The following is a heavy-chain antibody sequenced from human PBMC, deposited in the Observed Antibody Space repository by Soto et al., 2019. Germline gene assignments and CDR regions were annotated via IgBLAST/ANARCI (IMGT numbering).Heavy chain of an antibody. CDR3: ARETAVAESYYYYGMDV. V-gene: IGHV4-31*03. D-gene: IGHD6-19*01. CDR1: GGSISSGGYY. Sequence: SETLSLTCTVSGGSISSGGYYWSWIRQHPGKGLEWIGYIYYSGSTYYNPSLKSRVTISVDTSKNQFSLKLSSVTAADTAVYYCARETAVAESYYYYGMDVWGQGATVTVSS. J-gene: IGHJ6*02. CDR2: IYYSGST.